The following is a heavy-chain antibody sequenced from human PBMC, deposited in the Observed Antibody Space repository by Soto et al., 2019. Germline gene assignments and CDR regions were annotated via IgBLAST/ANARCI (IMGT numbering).Heavy chain of an antibody. CDR1: GGTFSSNT. Sequence: QVQLVQSGAEVKKPGSSVTVSCRASGGTFSSNTISWVRQSPGQGLEWMGGIIPMFGTAVYTQKFQARVTITADESASTAYMELSSLRSDDTAVYYCATEAVAATTFDYWGQGTLVTVSS. CDR2: IIPMFGTA. CDR3: ATEAVAATTFDY. J-gene: IGHJ4*02. D-gene: IGHD2-15*01. V-gene: IGHV1-69*12.